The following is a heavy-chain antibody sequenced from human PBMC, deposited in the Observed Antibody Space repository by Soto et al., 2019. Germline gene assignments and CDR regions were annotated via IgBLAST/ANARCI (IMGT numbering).Heavy chain of an antibody. V-gene: IGHV1-69*01. D-gene: IGHD6-13*01. CDR2: IVPLFGTT. Sequence: QVQLVQSGAEVKKPGSSVKVSCKASGGNFTSYAISWVRQAPGQGLEFMGGIVPLFGTTNYAHNFRGRVTVTADESTSTVYMEMSSLRSEDTAVYYCAKASGRSWYNWFDPWGQGTLVTVST. CDR1: GGNFTSYA. CDR3: AKASGRSWYNWFDP. J-gene: IGHJ5*02.